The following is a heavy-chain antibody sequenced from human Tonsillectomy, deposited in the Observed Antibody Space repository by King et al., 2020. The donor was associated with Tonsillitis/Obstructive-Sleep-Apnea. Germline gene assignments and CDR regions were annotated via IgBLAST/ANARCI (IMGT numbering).Heavy chain of an antibody. D-gene: IGHD3-16*01. CDR2: TYYRSKWYN. J-gene: IGHJ3*02. V-gene: IGHV6-1*01. Sequence: QVQLQQSGPGLVKPSQTLSLTCAISGDSVSSNSAAWNWIRQSPSRGLEWLGRTYYRSKWYNDYAVSVKSRITINPDTSKNQFSLQLNSVTPEDTAVYYCARDGGGRVAATEGDAFDIWGQGTMVTVSS. CDR1: GDSVSSNSAA. CDR3: ARDGGGRVAATEGDAFDI.